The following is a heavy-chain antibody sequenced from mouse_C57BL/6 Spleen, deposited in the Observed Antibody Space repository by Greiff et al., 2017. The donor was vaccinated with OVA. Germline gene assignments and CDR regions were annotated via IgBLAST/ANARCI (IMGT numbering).Heavy chain of an antibody. CDR1: GYTFTSYW. V-gene: IGHV1-69*01. CDR3: ALGHYGSSYEPAWFAD. J-gene: IGHJ3*01. Sequence: VQLQQPGAELVMPGASVKLSCKASGYTFTSYWMHWVKQRPGQGLEWIGEIDPSDSYTNYNQKFKGKSTLTVDKSSSTAYMQLSSLTSEDSAVYYCALGHYGSSYEPAWFADWGQGTLVTVSA. CDR2: IDPSDSYT. D-gene: IGHD1-1*01.